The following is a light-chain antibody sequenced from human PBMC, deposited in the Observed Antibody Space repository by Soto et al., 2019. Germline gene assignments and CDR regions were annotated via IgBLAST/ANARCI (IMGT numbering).Light chain of an antibody. V-gene: IGLV2-14*01. J-gene: IGLJ1*01. CDR3: NSLRVNHLYV. Sequence: QLVLTQPASVSGSPGQTITISCTGTSSDVGGYNTVSWYQHHPGKAPKLIIYEVTHRPAGISDRFSASKSGNTASLTISGLQAEDEADYYCNSLRVNHLYVFGTGTQLTVL. CDR2: EVT. CDR1: SSDVGGYNT.